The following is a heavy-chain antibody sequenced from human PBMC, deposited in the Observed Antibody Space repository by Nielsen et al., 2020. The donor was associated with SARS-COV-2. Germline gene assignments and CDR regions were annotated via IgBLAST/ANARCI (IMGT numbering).Heavy chain of an antibody. J-gene: IGHJ6*03. CDR3: ARHKPEDIVVVPANYYYYMDV. D-gene: IGHD2-2*01. V-gene: IGHV5-51*01. CDR1: GYSFTSYW. Sequence: KVSCKGSGYSFTSYWIGWVRQMPGKGLEWMGIIYPGDSDTRYSPSFQGQVTISADKSISTAYLQWSSLKASDTAMYYCARHKPEDIVVVPANYYYYMDVWGKGTTVTVSS. CDR2: IYPGDSDT.